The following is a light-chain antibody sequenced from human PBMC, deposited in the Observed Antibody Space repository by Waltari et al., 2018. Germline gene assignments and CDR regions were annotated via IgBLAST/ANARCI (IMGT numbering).Light chain of an antibody. Sequence: DIQMTQSPSSLSASVGDRVTLTCRASQSLSSYLNWYHQKPGKAPKLLIYAASSLQSGVTSRFSGSGSGTDFTLTISSLQPEDFATYYCQQSYSTLYTFGQGTKLEIK. V-gene: IGKV1-39*01. CDR1: QSLSSY. CDR2: AAS. CDR3: QQSYSTLYT. J-gene: IGKJ2*01.